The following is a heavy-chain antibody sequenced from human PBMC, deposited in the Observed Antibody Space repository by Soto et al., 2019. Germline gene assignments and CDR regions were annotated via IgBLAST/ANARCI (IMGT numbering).Heavy chain of an antibody. D-gene: IGHD5-12*01. J-gene: IGHJ6*02. CDR3: ASLSNLLYSGYVDYYYYGMDV. CDR2: IIPIFGTA. V-gene: IGHV1-69*13. Sequence: AASVKVSCKASGGTFSSYAISWVRQAPGQGLEWMGGIIPIFGTANYAQKFQGRVTITADESTSTAYMELSSLRSEDTAVYYCASLSNLLYSGYVDYYYYGMDVWGQGTTVTVSS. CDR1: GGTFSSYA.